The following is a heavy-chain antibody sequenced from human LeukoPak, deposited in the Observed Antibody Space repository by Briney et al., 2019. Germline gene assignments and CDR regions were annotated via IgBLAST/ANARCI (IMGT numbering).Heavy chain of an antibody. CDR2: IXTSGST. Sequence: SETLSLTCTVSGGSISSYYWSWIRQPAGKGLEWIGRIXTSGSTNYNPSLKSRVTMSVDTSKNQFSLKLSSVTAADTAVYYCARARLTGTTGGYYYYYYMDVWGKGTTVTVSS. J-gene: IGHJ6*03. V-gene: IGHV4-4*07. CDR1: GGSISSYY. CDR3: ARARLTGTTGGYYYYYYMDV. D-gene: IGHD1-7*01.